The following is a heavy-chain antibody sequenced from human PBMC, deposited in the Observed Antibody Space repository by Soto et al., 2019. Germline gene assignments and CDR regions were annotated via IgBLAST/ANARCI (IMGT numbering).Heavy chain of an antibody. J-gene: IGHJ4*02. CDR3: TNREGGYYANWRVAY. V-gene: IGHV3-23*01. CDR2: ITGSGGNK. D-gene: IGHD3-22*01. CDR1: GFTFSRYA. Sequence: EVQLLESGGGLVQPGGSLRLSCAASGFTFSRYAMSWVRQAPGKGLEWVSGITGSGGNKYYADSVKGRFTISRDNSKKKMYRQVSSLRYEDTAEYYCTNREGGYYANWRVAYWGQGTLFTVSS.